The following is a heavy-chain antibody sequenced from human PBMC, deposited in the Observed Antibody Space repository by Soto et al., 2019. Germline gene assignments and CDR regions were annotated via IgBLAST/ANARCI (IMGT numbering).Heavy chain of an antibody. V-gene: IGHV3-30*02. J-gene: IGHJ4*02. CDR1: GFIFSNNG. Sequence: GSLRLSCVGSGFIFSNNGMHRVRQTPGKGLEWVAFMSYDGSDTFYADSVKGRFTISRDNSKNTLFLHMSNLRAEDTAMYYCTIVRVADSALDHWGQGTLVTVSS. CDR3: TIVRVADSALDH. CDR2: MSYDGSDT. D-gene: IGHD3-10*02.